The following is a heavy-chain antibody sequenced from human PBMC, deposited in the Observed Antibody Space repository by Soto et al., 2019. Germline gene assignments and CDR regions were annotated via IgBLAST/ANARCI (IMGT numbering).Heavy chain of an antibody. J-gene: IGHJ4*02. V-gene: IGHV6-1*01. D-gene: IGHD3-22*01. CDR1: GDSVSSNSAA. Sequence: SQTLSLTCAISGDSVSSNSAAWNWFRQSPSRGLEWLGRTYYRSKWYNDYAVSVKSRITINPDTSKNQFSLQLNSVTPEDTAVYYCARGYDPDSSGFYYFDYWGQGTLVTVSS. CDR3: ARGYDPDSSGFYYFDY. CDR2: TYYRSKWYN.